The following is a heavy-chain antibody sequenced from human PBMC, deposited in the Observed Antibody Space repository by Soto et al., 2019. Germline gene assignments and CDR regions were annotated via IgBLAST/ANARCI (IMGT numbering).Heavy chain of an antibody. Sequence: QVLLVQSGAEVKKPGASVKVSCKSSGYTFTDFYIHWVRQATGQGLEWLGWINPKNGGINYAQKFQGRVTMPRDTSVSTAYLDPTRLSVGDSAMSYCVRGQSVPYLDLWGRGTHVTLAS. CDR2: INPKNGGI. D-gene: IGHD1-20*01. J-gene: IGHJ1*01. CDR1: GYTFTDFY. CDR3: VRGQSVPYLDL. V-gene: IGHV1-2*02.